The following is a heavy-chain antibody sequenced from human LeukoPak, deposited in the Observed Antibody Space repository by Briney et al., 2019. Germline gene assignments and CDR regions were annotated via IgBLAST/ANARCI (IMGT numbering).Heavy chain of an antibody. CDR3: ASGGAAAGVFDY. V-gene: IGHV4-39*01. CDR1: GGSISSSSYY. D-gene: IGHD6-13*01. J-gene: IGHJ4*02. Sequence: SETLSLTCTVSGGSISSSSYYWGWIRQPPGKGLEWIGSIYYSGSTYYNPSLKSRVTISVDTSKNQLFLKLSSVTAADTAVYYCASGGAAAGVFDYWGQGTLVTVSS. CDR2: IYYSGST.